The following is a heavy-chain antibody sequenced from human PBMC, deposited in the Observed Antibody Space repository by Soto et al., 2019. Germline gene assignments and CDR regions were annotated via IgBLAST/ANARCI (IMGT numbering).Heavy chain of an antibody. CDR1: GGTFSSYA. J-gene: IGHJ6*02. V-gene: IGHV1-69*12. D-gene: IGHD3-16*01. Sequence: QVQLVQSGAEVKKPGSSVKVSCKASGGTFSSYAINWVRQAPGQGLEWMGGIIPIFATADYAQKFQGRVTITADASTSTAYMALSSLRSEDTAVYYCAQCLLGVNYYYGMDVWGQGTTVTVSS. CDR3: AQCLLGVNYYYGMDV. CDR2: IIPIFATA.